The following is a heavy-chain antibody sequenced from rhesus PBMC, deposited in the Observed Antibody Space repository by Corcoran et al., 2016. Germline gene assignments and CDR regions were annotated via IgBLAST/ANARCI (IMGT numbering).Heavy chain of an antibody. V-gene: IGHV4-106*01. J-gene: IGHJ4*01. CDR2: IYGSGVGT. D-gene: IGHD3-3*01. CDR1: GGSISDDYY. CDR3: ARRDFWTGSDY. Sequence: QVQLQESGPGLVKPSETLSLTCAVSGGSISDDYYWSWIRQPPGKGLEWIGYIYGSGVGTNYNPSLKNRVTISIDTSKNQFSLKLSSVTAADTAVYYCARRDFWTGSDYWGQGVLVTVSS.